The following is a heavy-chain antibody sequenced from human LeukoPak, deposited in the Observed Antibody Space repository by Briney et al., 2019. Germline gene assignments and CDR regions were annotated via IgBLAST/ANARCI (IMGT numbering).Heavy chain of an antibody. CDR2: IYRGGST. D-gene: IGHD6-13*01. CDR3: ARGYSSRWYYFYD. V-gene: IGHV3-66*02. Sequence: GVSLSLSCAASGFTLCTNYVMWARDAPGRGLVGVSDIYRGGSTNYEVDVKGRFTTSTENSKNTLYLQKNSLLAEDTAAYYCARGYSSRWYYFYDWGQGTPVTVSS. J-gene: IGHJ4*02. CDR1: GFTLCTNY.